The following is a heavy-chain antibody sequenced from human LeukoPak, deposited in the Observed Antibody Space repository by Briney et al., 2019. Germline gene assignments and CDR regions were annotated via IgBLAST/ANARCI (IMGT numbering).Heavy chain of an antibody. J-gene: IGHJ4*02. CDR1: GFTFSAYS. CDR2: ISGSSIYI. Sequence: KPGGSLRLSCAASGFTFSAYSMNWVRQAPGKGLEWVSSISGSSIYINYADSVKGRFTISSDNAKNSLYLQMNSLRAEDTAVYYCARALYDSSGYYFDYWGQGTLVTVST. D-gene: IGHD3-22*01. V-gene: IGHV3-21*01. CDR3: ARALYDSSGYYFDY.